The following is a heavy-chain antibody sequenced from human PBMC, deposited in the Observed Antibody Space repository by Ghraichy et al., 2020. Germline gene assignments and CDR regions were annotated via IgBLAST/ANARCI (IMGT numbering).Heavy chain of an antibody. CDR1: GYIFTDYG. CDR3: SRYSSFWSGNDY. D-gene: IGHD6-19*01. Sequence: GESLNISCKGSGYIFTDYGIGWVRQMRGQGLEWMGIIYPDDSDTRYSPSFQGQVTITTDESISTAYLQWSSLKDSDTDMYSCSRYSSFWSGNDYWGQGTLVTVSS. V-gene: IGHV5-51*01. J-gene: IGHJ4*02. CDR2: IYPDDSDT.